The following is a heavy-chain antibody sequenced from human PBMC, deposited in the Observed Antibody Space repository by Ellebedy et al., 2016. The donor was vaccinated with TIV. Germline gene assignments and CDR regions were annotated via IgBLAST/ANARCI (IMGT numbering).Heavy chain of an antibody. CDR3: ARLHCSTTDPRLNLFDP. D-gene: IGHD2-2*01. CDR1: GDSISSSGYF. CDR2: IYYGGST. Sequence: SETLSLXCTVSGDSISSSGYFWGWIRQPPGEGLEWIASIYYGGSTYYNPSLKSRLTISVDTSKNQFSLKVTSVTAADTAVYYCARLHCSTTDPRLNLFDPWGQGTLVTVSS. V-gene: IGHV4-39*01. J-gene: IGHJ5*02.